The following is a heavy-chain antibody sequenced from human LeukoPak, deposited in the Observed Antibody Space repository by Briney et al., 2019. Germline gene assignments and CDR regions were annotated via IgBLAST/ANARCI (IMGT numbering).Heavy chain of an antibody. CDR1: GFTFSSYA. V-gene: IGHV3-23*01. CDR2: ISGSGGST. Sequence: GGSLRLSCAASGFTFSSYAMSWVRQAPGKGLEWVSVISGSGGSTYYADSVRGRFTISRDNSKNTLYLQMNSLRAEDTAVYYCAKGRNVLRYPYGMDVWGQGTTVTVSS. D-gene: IGHD3-9*01. CDR3: AKGRNVLRYPYGMDV. J-gene: IGHJ6*02.